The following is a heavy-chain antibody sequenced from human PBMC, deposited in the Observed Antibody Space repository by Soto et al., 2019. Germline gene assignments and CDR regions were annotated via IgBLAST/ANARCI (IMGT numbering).Heavy chain of an antibody. CDR2: IYYSGST. CDR1: GGSISSGGYY. D-gene: IGHD3-10*01. Sequence: QVQLQESGPGLVKPSQTLSLTCTVSGGSISSGGYYWSWIRQHPGKGLEWSGYIYYSGSTYYNPSLRSRVTISVDTSKNQFSLKLSSVTAADTAVYYCARSSMAERTPPPNWFDPWGQGTLVTVSS. J-gene: IGHJ5*02. CDR3: ARSSMAERTPPPNWFDP. V-gene: IGHV4-31*03.